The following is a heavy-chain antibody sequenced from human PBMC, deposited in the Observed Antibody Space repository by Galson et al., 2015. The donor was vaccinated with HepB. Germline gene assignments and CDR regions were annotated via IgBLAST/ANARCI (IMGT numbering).Heavy chain of an antibody. Sequence: SLRLSCAASGFTFSSYAMSWVRQAPGKGLEWVSAISGSGGSTYYADSVKGRFTISRDNSKNTLYLQMNSLRAEDTAVYYCAKAGEGERNRYNWFDPWGQGTLVTVSS. J-gene: IGHJ5*02. CDR3: AKAGEGERNRYNWFDP. CDR2: ISGSGGST. CDR1: GFTFSSYA. V-gene: IGHV3-23*01. D-gene: IGHD1-1*01.